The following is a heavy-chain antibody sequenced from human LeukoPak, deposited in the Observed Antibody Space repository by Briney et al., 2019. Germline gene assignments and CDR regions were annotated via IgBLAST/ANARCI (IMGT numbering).Heavy chain of an antibody. D-gene: IGHD2-15*01. Sequence: PSETLSLTCAVYGGSFSGYYWTWIRQPPGKGLEWIGEINHSGSTNYNPSLKSRVTISVDTSKNQFSLKLRSVTAADTAVYCCARGRGYCSDGSCYSPGVYFDYWGQGTLVTVSS. V-gene: IGHV4-34*01. CDR2: INHSGST. J-gene: IGHJ4*02. CDR1: GGSFSGYY. CDR3: ARGRGYCSDGSCYSPGVYFDY.